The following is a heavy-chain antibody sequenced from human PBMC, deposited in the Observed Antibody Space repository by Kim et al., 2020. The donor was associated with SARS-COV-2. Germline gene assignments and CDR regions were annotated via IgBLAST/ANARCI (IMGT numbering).Heavy chain of an antibody. CDR1: GGSISSYY. CDR2: IYYSGST. J-gene: IGHJ4*02. V-gene: IGHV4-59*08. Sequence: SETLSLTCTVSGGSISSYYWSWIRQPPGKGLEWIGYIYYSGSTNYNPSLKSRVTISVDTSKNQFSLKLSSVTAADTAVYYCARHRIAAAGLLIDYWGQGT. D-gene: IGHD6-13*01. CDR3: ARHRIAAAGLLIDY.